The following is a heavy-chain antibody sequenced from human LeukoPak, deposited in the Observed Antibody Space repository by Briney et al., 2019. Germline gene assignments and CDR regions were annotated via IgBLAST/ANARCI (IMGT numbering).Heavy chain of an antibody. Sequence: ASVKVSCKASAYTFTGYYLHWVRQAPGQGPEWMGWIDPNNGDTEYAQRFQGRVTMTRDRSISTAYMDLSRLTSDDTAVYYCARRSRNGLDAFDIWGQGTMVTVSP. D-gene: IGHD2-8*01. V-gene: IGHV1-2*02. CDR1: AYTFTGYY. CDR3: ARRSRNGLDAFDI. CDR2: IDPNNGDT. J-gene: IGHJ3*02.